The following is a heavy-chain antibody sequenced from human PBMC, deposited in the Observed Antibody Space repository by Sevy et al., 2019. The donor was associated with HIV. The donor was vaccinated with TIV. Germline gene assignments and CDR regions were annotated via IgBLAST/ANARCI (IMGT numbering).Heavy chain of an antibody. J-gene: IGHJ5*02. CDR2: ISRSGSTI. CDR1: GFTFSDYY. CDR3: ARENTMIEEPGWFDP. D-gene: IGHD3-22*01. Sequence: GGSLRLSCAASGFTFSDYYMSWIRQAPGKGLEWVSYISRSGSTINYADSVKGRFTISRDNAKNSLYLQNNSLRAEDTAVYYCARENTMIEEPGWFDPWGQGTLVTVSS. V-gene: IGHV3-11*01.